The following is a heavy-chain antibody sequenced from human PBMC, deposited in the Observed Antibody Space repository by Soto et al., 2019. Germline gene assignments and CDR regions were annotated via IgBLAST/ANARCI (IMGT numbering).Heavy chain of an antibody. V-gene: IGHV3-23*01. D-gene: IGHD4-17*01. CDR2: ISGSGGST. Sequence: EVQLLESGGGLVQPGGSLRLSCEASGFTFSSYAMSWVRQAPGKGLEWVSAISGSGGSTYYADSVKGRFTISRDNSKNTLYLQMNSLRAEDTAVYYCAKAYGDYIYSDYWGQGTLVTVSS. CDR1: GFTFSSYA. J-gene: IGHJ4*02. CDR3: AKAYGDYIYSDY.